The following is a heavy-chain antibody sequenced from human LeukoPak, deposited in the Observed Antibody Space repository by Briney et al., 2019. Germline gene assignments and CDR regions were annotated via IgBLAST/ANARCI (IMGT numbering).Heavy chain of an antibody. CDR2: IYSGGSA. V-gene: IGHV3-53*05. CDR1: GFSVSSNY. Sequence: PGGSLRLSCAASGFSVSSNYMSWVRQAPGEGLEWVSVIYSGGSAYYTDSVKGRFTISRDNSKNTLYLQMNSLRAEDTAVYYCAKDLGSGYSGYGHKVFDPWGQGTLVTVSS. CDR3: AKDLGSGYSGYGHKVFDP. D-gene: IGHD5-12*01. J-gene: IGHJ5*02.